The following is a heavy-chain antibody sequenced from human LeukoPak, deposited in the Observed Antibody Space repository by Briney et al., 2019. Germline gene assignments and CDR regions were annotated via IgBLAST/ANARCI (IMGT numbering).Heavy chain of an antibody. D-gene: IGHD6-19*01. V-gene: IGHV1-69*13. CDR2: IIPIFGTA. CDR1: GGTFSSYA. Sequence: SVKVSCKASGGTFSSYAISWVRQAPGQGLEWMGGIIPIFGTANYAQKFQGRVTITADESTSTAYMELSSLRSEDTAVYYCASGGSGWYNRYYYYYYGMDVWGKGTTVTVSS. CDR3: ASGGSGWYNRYYYYYYGMDV. J-gene: IGHJ6*04.